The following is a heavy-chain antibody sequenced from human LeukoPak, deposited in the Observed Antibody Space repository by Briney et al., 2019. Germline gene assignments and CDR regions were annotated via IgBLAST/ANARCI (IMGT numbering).Heavy chain of an antibody. CDR3: ARPSRTAVAGANYYYFGMDV. J-gene: IGHJ6*02. CDR1: GYSFTSYW. CDR2: IYPGDSDT. V-gene: IGHV5-51*01. D-gene: IGHD6-19*01. Sequence: GESLKISCKGSGYSFTSYWIGWVRQMPGKGLEWMGIIYPGDSDTRYSPSFQGQVTISADKSISTAYLQWSSLKASDTAVYYCARPSRTAVAGANYYYFGMDVWGQGTTVTVSS.